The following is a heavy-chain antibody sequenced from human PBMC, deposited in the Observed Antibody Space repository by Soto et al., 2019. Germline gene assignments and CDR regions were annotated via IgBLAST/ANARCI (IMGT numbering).Heavy chain of an antibody. Sequence: PSETLSLTCTVSGGSVSSGTYYWSWVRQTPGKGLEWIGYVYHSGGTNYNPSLKSRVTISIDTSKNQFSLILTSVTAADAAIYYCARDPEYGSYFDYWGQGTLVTVSS. CDR3: ARDPEYGSYFDY. CDR2: VYHSGGT. J-gene: IGHJ4*02. D-gene: IGHD3-10*01. V-gene: IGHV4-61*01. CDR1: GGSVSSGTYY.